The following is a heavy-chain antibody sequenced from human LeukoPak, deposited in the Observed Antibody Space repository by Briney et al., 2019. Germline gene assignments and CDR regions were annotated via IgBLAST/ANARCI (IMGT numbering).Heavy chain of an antibody. Sequence: GGSLRLSCAASGFTVSSNYMSWARQAPGRGLEGVASVNTVSSYIYYADSMRGRFTISRDNAKNSLFLQMNSLRAEDTAVYYCARLRRNSDRSDFFYYYDHWGQGTLVTVSS. CDR1: GFTVSSNY. J-gene: IGHJ4*02. CDR3: ARLRRNSDRSDFFYYYDH. CDR2: VNTVSSYI. V-gene: IGHV3-21*01. D-gene: IGHD3-22*01.